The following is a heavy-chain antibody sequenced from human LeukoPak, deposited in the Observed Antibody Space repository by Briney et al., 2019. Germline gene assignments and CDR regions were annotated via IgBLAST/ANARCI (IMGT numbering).Heavy chain of an antibody. D-gene: IGHD2-21*01. CDR1: EFTFSTYS. J-gene: IGHJ6*03. Sequence: KPGGSLRLSCTASEFTFSTYSMNWVRQAPGKGLEWVSSISSSSSNIYYADSVKGRFTISRDNAKNSLYLQMNSLRAEDTAVYYCARAAISVVDGFANYYMDVWGKGTTVTVSS. CDR3: ARAAISVVDGFANYYMDV. V-gene: IGHV3-21*01. CDR2: ISSSSSNI.